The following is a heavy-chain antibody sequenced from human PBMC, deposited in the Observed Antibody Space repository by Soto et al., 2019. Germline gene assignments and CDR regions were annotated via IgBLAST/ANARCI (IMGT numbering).Heavy chain of an antibody. CDR3: ATGQGSMGATIELFDY. CDR2: FDPEDGET. Sequence: ASVKVSCKVSGYTLTELSMHWVRQAPGKGLEWMGGFDPEDGETIYAQKFQGRVTMTEDTSTDTAYMELSSLRSEDTAVYYCATGQGSMGATIELFDYWGQGTLVTVSS. CDR1: GYTLTELS. D-gene: IGHD1-26*01. V-gene: IGHV1-24*01. J-gene: IGHJ4*02.